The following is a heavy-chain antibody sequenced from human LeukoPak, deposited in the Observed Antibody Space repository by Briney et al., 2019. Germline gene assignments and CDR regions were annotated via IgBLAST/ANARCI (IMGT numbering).Heavy chain of an antibody. CDR3: ARDLVVGARHGY. D-gene: IGHD1-26*01. CDR1: GGTFSCYA. V-gene: IGHV1-18*01. J-gene: IGHJ4*02. Sequence: SSVKVSCKASGGTFSCYAISWVRQAPGHGLEWMGGIIPFIGNTNYAQKFQGRVTMTTDTSTSTAYMELRSLRSDDTAVYYCARDLVVGARHGYWGQGTLVTVSS. CDR2: IIPFIGNT.